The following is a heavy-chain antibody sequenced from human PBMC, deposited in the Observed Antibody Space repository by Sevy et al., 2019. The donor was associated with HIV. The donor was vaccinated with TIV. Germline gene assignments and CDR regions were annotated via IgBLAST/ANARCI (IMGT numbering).Heavy chain of an antibody. J-gene: IGHJ4*02. D-gene: IGHD4-4*01. Sequence: GGSLRLSCAASGFTFSSYAMHWVRQAPGKGLEWAAVISYDGSNKYYADSVKRRFTISRDNSKNTLYLQMNSLRAEDTAVYYCAREGYSNYFDYWGQGTLVTVSS. CDR3: AREGYSNYFDY. CDR1: GFTFSSYA. V-gene: IGHV3-30-3*01. CDR2: ISYDGSNK.